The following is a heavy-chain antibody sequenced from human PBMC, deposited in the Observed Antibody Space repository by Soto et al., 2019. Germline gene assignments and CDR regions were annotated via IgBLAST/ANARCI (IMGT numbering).Heavy chain of an antibody. V-gene: IGHV3-20*04. J-gene: IGHJ4*02. CDR2: INWNGGST. Sequence: EVQLVESGGGVVRPGWSLRLSCAASGFTFDDCGMSWVRQAPGKGLEWVSGINWNGGSTGYADSVKGRFTISRENAKNSLYLQMNSVRAEDAALYYCARLYSSGWYGPGRYWGQGTLVTVSS. D-gene: IGHD6-19*01. CDR3: ARLYSSGWYGPGRY. CDR1: GFTFDDCG.